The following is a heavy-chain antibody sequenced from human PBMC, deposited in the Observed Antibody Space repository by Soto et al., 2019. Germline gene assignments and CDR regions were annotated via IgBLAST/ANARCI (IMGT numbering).Heavy chain of an antibody. J-gene: IGHJ4*02. D-gene: IGHD1-1*01. Sequence: PGGSLRLSCAASGFTFSSYAMHWVRQAPGKGLEWVAVISYDGSNKYYADSVKGRFTISRDNSKNTLYLQMNSLRAEDTAVYYCARARTGLDYWGKGTLVTVSS. V-gene: IGHV3-30-3*01. CDR3: ARARTGLDY. CDR2: ISYDGSNK. CDR1: GFTFSSYA.